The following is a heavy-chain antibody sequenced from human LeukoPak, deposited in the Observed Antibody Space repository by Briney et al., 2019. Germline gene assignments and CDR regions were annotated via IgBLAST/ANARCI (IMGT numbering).Heavy chain of an antibody. V-gene: IGHV1-8*01. D-gene: IGHD3-16*01. CDR2: VNPNTGNT. CDR1: GYTFTNYD. Sequence: ASVKVSCKTPGYTFTNYDINWVRQATGQGLEWMGWVNPNTGNTGFAQKFQGRVTMTRDTSISTAYMELSSLRSEDTAVYYCAKNSYKFGYDYWGQGTLVTVSS. CDR3: AKNSYKFGYDY. J-gene: IGHJ4*02.